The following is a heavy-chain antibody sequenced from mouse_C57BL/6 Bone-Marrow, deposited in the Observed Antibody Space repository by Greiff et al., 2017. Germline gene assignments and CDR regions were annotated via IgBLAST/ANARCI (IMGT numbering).Heavy chain of an antibody. Sequence: EVLLLESGGGLVKPGGSLKLSCAASGFTFSSYTMPWVRQTPEKRLQWVAAISGGGGNTYYPDSVKGRFTISRDKDKNILYLQMSSLWSEDTALYYCSRQVTTVLATKYFDVWGTGTTVTVSS. J-gene: IGHJ1*03. CDR3: SRQVTTVLATKYFDV. D-gene: IGHD1-1*01. CDR1: GFTFSSYT. CDR2: ISGGGGNT. V-gene: IGHV5-9*01.